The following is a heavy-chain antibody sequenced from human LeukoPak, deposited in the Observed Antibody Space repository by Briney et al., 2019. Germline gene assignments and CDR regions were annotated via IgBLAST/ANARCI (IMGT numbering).Heavy chain of an antibody. CDR3: ARRPYASGSYSY. J-gene: IGHJ4*02. V-gene: IGHV4-34*01. D-gene: IGHD3-10*01. CDR1: GLSFSGYY. Sequence: PSETLSLTCAVYGLSFSGYYWTWIRQPPGRGLEWIGESNHIGSTNYNPSLKSRVTISVDTSRNQFSLKLSSVTAADTALYYCARRPYASGSYSYWGQGALVTVSS. CDR2: SNHIGST.